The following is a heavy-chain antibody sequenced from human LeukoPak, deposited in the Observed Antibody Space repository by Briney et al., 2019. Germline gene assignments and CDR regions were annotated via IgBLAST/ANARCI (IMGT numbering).Heavy chain of an antibody. D-gene: IGHD6-19*01. J-gene: IGHJ4*02. CDR2: IKQDGSEK. CDR1: GFTFSSYW. CDR3: AKVIAVAPGSFDY. Sequence: GGSLRLSCAASGFTFSSYWMSWVRQAPGKGLEWVANIKQDGSEKYYVDSVKGRFTISRDNAKNSLYLQMNSLRAEDTAVYYCAKVIAVAPGSFDYWGQGTLVTVSS. V-gene: IGHV3-7*01.